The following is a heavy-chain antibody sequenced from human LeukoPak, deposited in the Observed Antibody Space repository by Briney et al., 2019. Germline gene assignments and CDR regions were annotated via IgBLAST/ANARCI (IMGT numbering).Heavy chain of an antibody. J-gene: IGHJ5*02. V-gene: IGHV4-59*01. Sequence: KPSETLSLTCTVSRGSISSYFWSWIRQPPGKGLEWIGYIYYSRSTNYNPSLKSRVTISVDTSKNQFSLKLSSVTAADTAVYYCARVFPSAMVRGVDVGWFDPWGQGTLVTVSS. CDR2: IYYSRST. D-gene: IGHD3-10*01. CDR1: RGSISSYF. CDR3: ARVFPSAMVRGVDVGWFDP.